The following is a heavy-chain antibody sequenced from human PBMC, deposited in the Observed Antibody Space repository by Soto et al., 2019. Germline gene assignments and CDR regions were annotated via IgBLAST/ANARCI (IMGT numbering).Heavy chain of an antibody. V-gene: IGHV1-46*01. Sequence: GASVKVSCKASGCTFSSYSMHWVRQAPGQGLEWMGIINPSGGSTSYAQKFQGRVTMTRDTSTSTAYMELSSLRSEDTAVYYCARDRSIAWNYYDISCYCLGYWGQGTLVTVSS. J-gene: IGHJ4*02. CDR3: ARDRSIAWNYYDISCYCLGY. CDR2: INPSGGST. CDR1: GCTFSSYS. D-gene: IGHD3-22*01.